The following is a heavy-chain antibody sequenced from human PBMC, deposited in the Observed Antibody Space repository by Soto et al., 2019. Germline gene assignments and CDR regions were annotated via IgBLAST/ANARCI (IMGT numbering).Heavy chain of an antibody. Sequence: SDTLSLTCTVSGGSISSYYWSWIRQPPGKGLEWIGYIYYSGSTNYNPSLKSRVTISVDTSKNQFSLKLSSVTAADTAVYYCAREGYYDFWSGYGMDVWGQGTTVT. CDR2: IYYSGST. J-gene: IGHJ6*02. CDR1: GGSISSYY. CDR3: AREGYYDFWSGYGMDV. D-gene: IGHD3-3*01. V-gene: IGHV4-59*01.